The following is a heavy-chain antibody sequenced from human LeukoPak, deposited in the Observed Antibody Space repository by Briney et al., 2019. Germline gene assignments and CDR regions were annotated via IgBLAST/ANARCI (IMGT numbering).Heavy chain of an antibody. V-gene: IGHV3-7*01. Sequence: PGGSLRLSCAASGFTFSSYAMSWVRQAPGKGLEWVANIKQDGSEKYYVDSVKGRFTISRDNAKNSLYLQMNSLRAEDTAVYYCARDPLPDFWSGYLPPPPDYWGQGTLVTVSS. CDR1: GFTFSSYA. J-gene: IGHJ4*02. D-gene: IGHD3-3*01. CDR3: ARDPLPDFWSGYLPPPPDY. CDR2: IKQDGSEK.